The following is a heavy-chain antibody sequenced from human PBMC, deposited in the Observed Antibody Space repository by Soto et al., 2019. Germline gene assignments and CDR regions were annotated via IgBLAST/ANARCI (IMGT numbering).Heavy chain of an antibody. J-gene: IGHJ3*02. D-gene: IGHD6-13*01. Sequence: ASVKVSCKASGYTFTSYYMHWVRQAPGQGFEWMGIINPSGGSTSYAQKFQGRVTMTRDTSTSTVYMELSSLRSEDTAVYYCARAAPYSSIIDNDAFDIWGQGTMVTVSS. CDR2: INPSGGST. CDR1: GYTFTSYY. CDR3: ARAAPYSSIIDNDAFDI. V-gene: IGHV1-46*03.